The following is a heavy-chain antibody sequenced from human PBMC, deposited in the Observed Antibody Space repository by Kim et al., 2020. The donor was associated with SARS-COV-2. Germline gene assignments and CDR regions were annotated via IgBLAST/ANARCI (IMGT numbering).Heavy chain of an antibody. J-gene: IGHJ3*02. CDR2: ISSSSSYT. CDR1: GFTFSDYY. D-gene: IGHD3-10*01. V-gene: IGHV3-11*05. CDR3: AREGSGSGEGPAFDS. Sequence: GGSLRLSCAASGFTFSDYYMSWIRQAPGKGLEWVSYISSSSSYTNYADSVKGRFTISRDKAKNSLYLQMNSLGAEDTAVYYCAREGSGSGEGPAFDSWGQGTMVTGS.